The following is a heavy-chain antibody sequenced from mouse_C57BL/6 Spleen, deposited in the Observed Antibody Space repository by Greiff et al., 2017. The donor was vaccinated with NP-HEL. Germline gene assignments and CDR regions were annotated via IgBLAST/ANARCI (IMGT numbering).Heavy chain of an antibody. Sequence: EVKLMESEGGLVQPGSSMKLSCTASGFTFSDYYMAWVRQVPEKGLEWVAYINYDGSSTYYLDSLKSRFIISRDNAKNILYLQMSSLKSEDTATYYCARDLPHAMDYWGQGTSVTVSS. CDR2: INYDGSST. CDR1: GFTFSDYY. V-gene: IGHV5-16*01. CDR3: ARDLPHAMDY. J-gene: IGHJ4*01.